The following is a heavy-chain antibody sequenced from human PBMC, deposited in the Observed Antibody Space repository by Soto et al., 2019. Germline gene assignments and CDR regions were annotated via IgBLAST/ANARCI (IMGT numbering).Heavy chain of an antibody. CDR3: TTTNNMYNWNFDD. V-gene: IGHV3-66*01. CDR1: GFTVSSNY. J-gene: IGHJ4*02. D-gene: IGHD1-20*01. Sequence: HPGGSLRLSCAASGFTVSSNYMSWVRQAPGKGLEWVSVIYSGGSTYYADSVKGRFTISRDDSKNTLYLQMNSLKTEDTAVYYCTTTNNMYNWNFDDWGQGTPVTVAS. CDR2: IYSGGST.